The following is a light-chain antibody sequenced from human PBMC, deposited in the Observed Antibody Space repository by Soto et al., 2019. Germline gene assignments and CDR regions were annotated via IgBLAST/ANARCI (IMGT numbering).Light chain of an antibody. J-gene: IGKJ5*01. V-gene: IGKV3D-20*02. CDR2: AAS. Sequence: EIVLTQSPAALSLSPGERATRSCRASQSVSSNLAWYQQKPGQAPRLLIYAASSRAAGIPDRFSGSGSGTDFTLTISRLEPEDFAVYYCQQRSGTFGQGTRLEIK. CDR3: QQRSGT. CDR1: QSVSSN.